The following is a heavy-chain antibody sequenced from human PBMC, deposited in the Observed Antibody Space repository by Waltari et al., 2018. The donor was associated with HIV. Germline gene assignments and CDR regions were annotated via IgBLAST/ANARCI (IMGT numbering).Heavy chain of an antibody. CDR1: GYTFTRYY. J-gene: IGHJ4*02. CDR3: ARDRIMAVAGAIFDY. CDR2: INPSGST. Sequence: QAQLVQSGADVKKPGASVKVSCKASGYTFTRYYMHWGRQAPGKGLSWMGMINPSGSTSSAQKCPGRVPRTRDTATSTVYMELSSLRSEDTAVYYCARDRIMAVAGAIFDYWGQGTLVTGSS. V-gene: IGHV1-46*01. D-gene: IGHD6-19*01.